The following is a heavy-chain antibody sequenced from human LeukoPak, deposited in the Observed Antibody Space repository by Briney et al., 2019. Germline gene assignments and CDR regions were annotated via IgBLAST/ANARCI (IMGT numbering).Heavy chain of an antibody. CDR2: IHYTGNT. J-gene: IGHJ5*02. Sequence: PSETLSLTCAVSGGSISDYYWSWIRQPPGKGLELIGYIHYTGNTNYNPSLKSRITISVDTSENQFSLKVTSMTAADTAIYYCARWGRGSGSFNWFDPWGQGTLVTVSS. D-gene: IGHD3-10*01. CDR1: GGSISDYY. CDR3: ARWGRGSGSFNWFDP. V-gene: IGHV4-59*13.